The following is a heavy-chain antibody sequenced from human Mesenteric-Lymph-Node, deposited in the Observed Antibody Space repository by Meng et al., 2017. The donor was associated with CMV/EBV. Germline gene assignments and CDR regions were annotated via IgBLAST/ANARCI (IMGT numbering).Heavy chain of an antibody. J-gene: IGHJ6*02. CDR2: IKQDGSEK. V-gene: IGHV3-7*03. CDR1: GFTFSSYW. D-gene: IGHD3-3*01. CDR3: AKEGNVLRFLEWPPRSYGMDV. Sequence: GESLKISCAASGFTFSSYWMSWVRQAPGKGLEWVANIKQDGSEKYYVDSVKGRFTISRDNAKNSLYLQMNSLRAEDTALYYCAKEGNVLRFLEWPPRSYGMDVWGQGTTVTVSS.